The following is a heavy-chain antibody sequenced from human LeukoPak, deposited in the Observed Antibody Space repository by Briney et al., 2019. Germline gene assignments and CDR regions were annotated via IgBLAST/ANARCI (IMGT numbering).Heavy chain of an antibody. D-gene: IGHD4-17*01. CDR1: GLSFNNSE. CDR3: AREVYGDNYFDY. J-gene: IGHJ4*02. V-gene: IGHV3-48*03. Sequence: PGGSLRLSCAASGLSFNNSEMYWVRQAPGKGLEWVSYISSTGYTIYYADSVKGRFTISRDNAKNSLFLQMNSLRVEDTAVYYCAREVYGDNYFDYWGQGTLVTVSS. CDR2: ISSTGYTI.